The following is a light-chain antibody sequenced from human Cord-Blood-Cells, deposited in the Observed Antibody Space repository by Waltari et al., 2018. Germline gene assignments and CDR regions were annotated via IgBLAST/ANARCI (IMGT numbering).Light chain of an antibody. CDR2: GAS. Sequence: DIVMTQSPDSLAVSLGERATINCKSSQSVLYSSNNKNYLAWYQQKPGQPPKLLIYGASTRESGVPDRFSGSGSGTEFTLTNSSLQAEDVAVYYCQQYYSTPYTFGQGTKLEIK. CDR1: QSVLYSSNNKNY. J-gene: IGKJ2*01. V-gene: IGKV4-1*01. CDR3: QQYYSTPYT.